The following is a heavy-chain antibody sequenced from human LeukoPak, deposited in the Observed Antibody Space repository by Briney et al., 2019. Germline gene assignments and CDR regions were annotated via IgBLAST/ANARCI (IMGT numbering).Heavy chain of an antibody. CDR3: AKDIEASI. CDR1: GFTFSSYA. Sequence: GGSLRLSCAASGFTFSSYAMSWVRQAPGKGLEWVSSITGSSASTYYADSVKGRFTISRDNSKNTLYLQMNSLRAEDMAVYYCAKDIEASIWGQGTLVAVSS. D-gene: IGHD2-15*01. V-gene: IGHV3-23*01. J-gene: IGHJ4*02. CDR2: ITGSSAST.